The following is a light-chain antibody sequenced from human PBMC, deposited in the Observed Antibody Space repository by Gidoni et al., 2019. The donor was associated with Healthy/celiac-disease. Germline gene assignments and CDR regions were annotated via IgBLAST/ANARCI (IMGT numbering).Light chain of an antibody. CDR2: DAS. CDR3: QQYDNLPLYT. J-gene: IGKJ2*01. CDR1: QDISNY. V-gene: IGKV1-33*01. Sequence: GDRVTITCQASQDISNYLNWYQQKPGKAPKLLIYDASNLETGVPSRFSGSGSGTDFTFTISSLQPEDIATYYCQQYDNLPLYTFGQGTQLEIK.